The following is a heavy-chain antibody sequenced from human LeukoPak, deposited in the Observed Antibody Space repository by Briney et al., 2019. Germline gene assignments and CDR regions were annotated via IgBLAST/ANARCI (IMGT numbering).Heavy chain of an antibody. CDR3: ARLYSIGTIAY. J-gene: IGHJ4*02. CDR1: GGSISSSSYY. CDR2: IYYSGST. D-gene: IGHD6-25*01. Sequence: SSETLSLTCTVSGGSISSSSYYWGWVRQPPGNGLEWIGSIYYSGSTYYNPSLKSRVTISVDTSKNQFSLKLSSVTAADTAVYYCARLYSIGTIAYWGQGTLVTVSS. V-gene: IGHV4-39*07.